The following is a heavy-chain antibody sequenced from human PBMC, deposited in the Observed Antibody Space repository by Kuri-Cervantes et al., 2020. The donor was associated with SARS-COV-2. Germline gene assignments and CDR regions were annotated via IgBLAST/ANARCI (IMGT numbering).Heavy chain of an antibody. V-gene: IGHV3-21*05. CDR1: GFTFSSYE. D-gene: IGHD5-12*01. J-gene: IGHJ5*01. CDR3: ARGVGYSGYDSSGFDS. Sequence: GESLKISCAASGFTFSSYEMNWVRQAPGKGLEWVSYISSSSSYIYYADSVKGRFTISRDNAKNSLYLQMNSLRAEDTAVYYCARGVGYSGYDSSGFDSWGQGTLVTVSS. CDR2: ISSSSSYI.